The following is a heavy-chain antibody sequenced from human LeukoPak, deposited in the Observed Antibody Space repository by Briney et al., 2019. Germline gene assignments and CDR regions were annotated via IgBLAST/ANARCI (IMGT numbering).Heavy chain of an antibody. Sequence: GGSLRLSCAASGFTFSSYAMSWVRPAPGKGLEGVSGISGGGGSTYYADSVKGRFTSSRDNSKSTLYLQMNSLRAEDTAVYFCANAYSTTWKGFDYWGQGTLVTVSS. CDR2: ISGGGGST. V-gene: IGHV3-23*01. CDR3: ANAYSTTWKGFDY. J-gene: IGHJ4*02. D-gene: IGHD6-13*01. CDR1: GFTFSSYA.